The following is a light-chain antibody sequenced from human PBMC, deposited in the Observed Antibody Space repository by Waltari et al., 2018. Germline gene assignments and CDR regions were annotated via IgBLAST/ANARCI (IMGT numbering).Light chain of an antibody. V-gene: IGKV4-1*01. CDR3: QQYYNIPRT. J-gene: IGKJ2*01. Sequence: DIVMTQSPDSLALSLGERDTIKCKSSQSVLYNSNSKNYLAWYQQKPGQPPKLLISWASTRESGVPDRFSGSGSGTDFTLIISNLQAEDVAVYYCQQYYNIPRTFGQGTKLEI. CDR2: WAS. CDR1: QSVLYNSNSKNY.